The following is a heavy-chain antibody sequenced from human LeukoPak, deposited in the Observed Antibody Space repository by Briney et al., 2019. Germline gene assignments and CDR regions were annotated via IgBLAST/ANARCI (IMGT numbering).Heavy chain of an antibody. Sequence: GGSLRLSCAASGFTFSSYWMSWVRQAPGKGLEWVANIKQDESEKYYVDSVKGRFTISRDNAKNSLYLQMNRLRAEDTAVYCCATVEDYDILTGFDYWGQGTLVTVSS. D-gene: IGHD3-9*01. CDR1: GFTFSSYW. J-gene: IGHJ4*02. CDR2: IKQDESEK. V-gene: IGHV3-7*01. CDR3: ATVEDYDILTGFDY.